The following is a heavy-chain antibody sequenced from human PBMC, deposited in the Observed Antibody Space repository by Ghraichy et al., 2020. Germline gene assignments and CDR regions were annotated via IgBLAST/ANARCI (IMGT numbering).Heavy chain of an antibody. CDR2: INHSGST. V-gene: IGHV4-34*01. Sequence: SETLSLTCAVYGGSFSGYYWSWIRQPPGKGLEWIGEINHSGSTNYNPSLKSRVTISVDTSKNQFSLKLSSVTAADTAVYYCARVERYCSGGSCYSRAIDYWGQGTLVTVSS. D-gene: IGHD2-15*01. CDR1: GGSFSGYY. J-gene: IGHJ4*02. CDR3: ARVERYCSGGSCYSRAIDY.